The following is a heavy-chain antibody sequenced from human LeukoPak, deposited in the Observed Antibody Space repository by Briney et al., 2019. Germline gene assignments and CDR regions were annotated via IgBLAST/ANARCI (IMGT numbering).Heavy chain of an antibody. CDR1: GGTFSSYA. D-gene: IGHD6-19*01. CDR3: ARDAGIAVDGINWFDP. Sequence: ASVKVSCKASGGTFSSYAISWVRQAPGQVLEWMGRIIPILGIANYARKFQGRVTITADKSTSTAYMELSSLRSEDTAVYYCARDAGIAVDGINWFDPWGQGTLVTVSS. CDR2: IIPILGIA. J-gene: IGHJ5*02. V-gene: IGHV1-69*04.